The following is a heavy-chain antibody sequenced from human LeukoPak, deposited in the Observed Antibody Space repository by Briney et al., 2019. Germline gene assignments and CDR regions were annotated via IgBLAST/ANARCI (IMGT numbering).Heavy chain of an antibody. Sequence: GGSLRLSCAASGFTFSSYAMHWVRQAPGKGLEWVSAISGSGGSTYYADSVKGRFTIPRDNSKNTLYLQMNSLRAEDTAIYYCAKRRVGTTNYFDYWGQGTLVTVSS. CDR2: ISGSGGST. J-gene: IGHJ4*02. V-gene: IGHV3-23*01. D-gene: IGHD1-26*01. CDR1: GFTFSSYA. CDR3: AKRRVGTTNYFDY.